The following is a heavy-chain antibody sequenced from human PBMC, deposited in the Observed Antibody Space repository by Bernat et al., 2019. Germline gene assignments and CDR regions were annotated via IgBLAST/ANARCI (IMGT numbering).Heavy chain of an antibody. CDR2: IYYSGTT. J-gene: IGHJ2*01. Sequence: QVQLQESGPGLVKPSETLSLTCAVSGASISSHYWSWIRQPPGKGPEWIGYIYYSGTTNYNPSLKSRVTISVDTSKNQFSLKLSSVTAADTAMYYCAGYYGSGSSESRYFDLWGRGTLVTVSS. CDR3: AGYYGSGSSESRYFDL. CDR1: GASISSHY. D-gene: IGHD3-10*01. V-gene: IGHV4-59*11.